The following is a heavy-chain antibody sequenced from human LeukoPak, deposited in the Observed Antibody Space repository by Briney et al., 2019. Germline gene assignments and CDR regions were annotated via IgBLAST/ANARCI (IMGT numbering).Heavy chain of an antibody. V-gene: IGHV1-18*01. CDR1: GYTFTSYG. D-gene: IGHD2-2*01. CDR2: ISGDNGNT. J-gene: IGHJ3*02. Sequence: VASVKLSCKASGYTFTSYGISWVRQAPGQGLEWMGCISGDNGNTNYAQKLQGRVTMTTDTSTSTAYMELRSMRSDDTAVYYCARDRDIVVVPAAIGSDAFDIWGQGTMVTVSS. CDR3: ARDRDIVVVPAAIGSDAFDI.